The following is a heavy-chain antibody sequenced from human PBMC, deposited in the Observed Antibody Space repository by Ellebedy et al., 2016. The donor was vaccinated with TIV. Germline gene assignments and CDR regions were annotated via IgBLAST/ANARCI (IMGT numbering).Heavy chain of an antibody. CDR3: ASGFDY. J-gene: IGHJ4*02. V-gene: IGHV3-33*01. Sequence: GGSLRLXXAASGFTFSSYGMHWVRQAPGKGLEWVAVIWYDGSNKYYADSVKGRFTISRDNSKNTLYLQMNSLRAEDTAVYYYASGFDYWGQGTLVTVSS. CDR2: IWYDGSNK. CDR1: GFTFSSYG.